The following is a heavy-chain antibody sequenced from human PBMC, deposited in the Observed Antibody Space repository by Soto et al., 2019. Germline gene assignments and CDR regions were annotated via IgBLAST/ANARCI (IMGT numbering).Heavy chain of an antibody. CDR3: INWDYYYYMDV. J-gene: IGHJ6*03. CDR2: IKSKTDGGTT. Sequence: EVQLVESGGGLVKPGGSLRLSCAASGFTFSNAWMSWVRQAPGKGLEWVGRIKSKTDGGTTDYAAPVKGRFTISRDDSKNTLYLQMNSLKTEDTAVYYCINWDYYYYMDVWGKGTTVTVSS. D-gene: IGHD3-16*01. V-gene: IGHV3-15*01. CDR1: GFTFSNAW.